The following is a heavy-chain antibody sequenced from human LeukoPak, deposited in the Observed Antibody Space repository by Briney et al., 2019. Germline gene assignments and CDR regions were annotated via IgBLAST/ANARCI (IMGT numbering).Heavy chain of an antibody. CDR2: IYYGGST. CDR3: ARARGRAAAGPFDY. J-gene: IGHJ4*02. CDR1: GGSISSYY. D-gene: IGHD6-13*01. V-gene: IGHV4-59*01. Sequence: SETLSPTCTVSGGSISSYYWSWIRQPPGKGLEWIGYIYYGGSTNYNPSLKSRVTISVDTSKNQFSLKLSSVTAADTAVYYCARARGRAAAGPFDYRGQGTLVTVS.